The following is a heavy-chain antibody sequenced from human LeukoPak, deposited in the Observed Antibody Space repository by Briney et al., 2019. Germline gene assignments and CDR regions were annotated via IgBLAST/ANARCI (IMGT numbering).Heavy chain of an antibody. CDR3: ARDRRYSGSSQLGY. CDR1: GFTFSSYA. D-gene: IGHD1-26*01. V-gene: IGHV3-30-3*01. CDR2: ISYDGSNK. J-gene: IGHJ4*02. Sequence: GGSLRLSCAASGFTFSSYAMHWVRQAPGKGLEWVAVISYDGSNKYYADSAKGRFTISRDNSKNTLYLQMNSLRAEDTAVYYCARDRRYSGSSQLGYWGQGTLVTVSS.